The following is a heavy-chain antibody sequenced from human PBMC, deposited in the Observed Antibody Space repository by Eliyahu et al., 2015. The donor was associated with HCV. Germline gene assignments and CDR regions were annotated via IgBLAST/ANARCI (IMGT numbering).Heavy chain of an antibody. D-gene: IGHD3-10*01. CDR1: GFPFXXXG. CDR2: XNWXDGST. V-gene: IGHV3-20*01. CDR3: AREGFFYGSGRRYSAMDV. J-gene: IGHJ6*02. Sequence: EVKLVESGGGLLRPGGSLRLSCAVSGFPFXXXGVGGVRQAPGXGLGWVXGXNWXDGSTRYADSVKGRFTISTDNAKKSLYLEVTGLRAEDTALYRCAREGFFYGSGRRYSAMDVWGQGTTVIVSS.